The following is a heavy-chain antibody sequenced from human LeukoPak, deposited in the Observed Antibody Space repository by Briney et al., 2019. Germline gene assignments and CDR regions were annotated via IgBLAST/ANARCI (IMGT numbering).Heavy chain of an antibody. CDR1: GGSISSYY. CDR3: ARGGVRGLGSWYFDY. CDR2: IYYSGST. Sequence: SETLSLTCTVSGGSISSYYWSWIRQPPGKGLEWIGYIYYSGSTNYNPSLKSRVTISVDTSKNQFSLKLSSVTAADTAVYYCARGGVRGLGSWYFDYRGQGTLVTVSS. D-gene: IGHD3-10*01. J-gene: IGHJ4*02. V-gene: IGHV4-59*01.